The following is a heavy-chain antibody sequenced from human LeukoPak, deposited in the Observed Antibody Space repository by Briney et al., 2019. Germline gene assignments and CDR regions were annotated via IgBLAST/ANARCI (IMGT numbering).Heavy chain of an antibody. CDR3: ARNFYYYDSSGSLDY. V-gene: IGHV3-21*04. CDR2: ISTSSSYI. Sequence: GGSLRLSCAASGFTFSSYTMNWVRQAPGKGLEWVSSISTSSSYIYYADSVKGRFTISRDNAKNSLSLQMNSLRAEDTAVYYCARNFYYYDSSGSLDYWGQGTLVTVSS. D-gene: IGHD3-22*01. CDR1: GFTFSSYT. J-gene: IGHJ4*02.